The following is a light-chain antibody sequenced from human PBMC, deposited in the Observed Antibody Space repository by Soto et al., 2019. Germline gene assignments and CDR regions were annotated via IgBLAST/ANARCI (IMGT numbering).Light chain of an antibody. Sequence: DIVMTQSPLSLPVTLGQPASISCRSSQSLVHGDGNTYLNWYLQRPGQSPRRLIYRVSNRDSGVPDRFSGSGSGTDFTLKISRVEAEDVGVYYCMQGTYRRTFGQGTKVDIK. CDR1: QSLVHGDGNTY. J-gene: IGKJ1*01. CDR3: MQGTYRRT. CDR2: RVS. V-gene: IGKV2-30*02.